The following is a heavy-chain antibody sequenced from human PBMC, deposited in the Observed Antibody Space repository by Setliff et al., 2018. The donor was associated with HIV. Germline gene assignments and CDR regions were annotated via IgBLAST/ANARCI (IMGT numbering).Heavy chain of an antibody. D-gene: IGHD6-19*01. J-gene: IGHJ4*02. Sequence: PSETLSLTCTVSGYPISSGYYWGWIRQPPGKGLEWIGSIYHSGTTYYNPSLKSRVTISVDTSKNQFSLKLSSATAADTAVYYCARRRGQKATGWYYFDFWGQGALVTVSS. CDR2: IYHSGTT. CDR1: GYPISSGYY. CDR3: ARRRGQKATGWYYFDF. V-gene: IGHV4-38-2*02.